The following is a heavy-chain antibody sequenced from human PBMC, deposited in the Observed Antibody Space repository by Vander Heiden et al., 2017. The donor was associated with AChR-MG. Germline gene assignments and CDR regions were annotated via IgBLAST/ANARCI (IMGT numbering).Heavy chain of an antibody. Sequence: EVQLLESGGNLVQPGGSLRLSCAASGFTFTSHDMGWVRQAPGKGLEWVSTISGRGGSTYYADSVKGRFTISRDNSKNTLYLQMNSLRAEDTAVYYCAKTDRCSSTSCYRNYGMDVWGQGTTVTVSS. J-gene: IGHJ6*02. D-gene: IGHD2-2*02. CDR3: AKTDRCSSTSCYRNYGMDV. CDR1: GFTFTSHD. CDR2: ISGRGGST. V-gene: IGHV3-23*01.